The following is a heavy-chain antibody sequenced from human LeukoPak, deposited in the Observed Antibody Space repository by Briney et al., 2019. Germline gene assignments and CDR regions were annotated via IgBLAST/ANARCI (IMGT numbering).Heavy chain of an antibody. CDR2: ISYDGEIE. CDR3: ARGVEYIRSDLFDY. V-gene: IGHV3-30*04. Sequence: GRSLRLSCAASGFPFSSYAMHWVRQAPGKCLQWVAMISYDGEIENYTDSVKGRFTISRDNSKNTLYLQMNSLRAEDTAVYYCARGVEYIRSDLFDYWGQGNLVIVSS. J-gene: IGHJ4*02. D-gene: IGHD6-6*01. CDR1: GFPFSSYA.